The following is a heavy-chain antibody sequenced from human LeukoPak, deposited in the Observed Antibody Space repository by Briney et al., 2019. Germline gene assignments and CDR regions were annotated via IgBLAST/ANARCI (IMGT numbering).Heavy chain of an antibody. Sequence: SETLSLTCTVSGRSISSYYWSWIRQPPGKGLEWVGYIYYSGSTNYNPSLKSRVTISVDTSKNQFSLKLSSVTAADTAVYYCARGDYYDSRGFDYWGQGTLVTVSS. CDR3: ARGDYYDSRGFDY. J-gene: IGHJ4*02. V-gene: IGHV4-59*01. D-gene: IGHD3-22*01. CDR1: GRSISSYY. CDR2: IYYSGST.